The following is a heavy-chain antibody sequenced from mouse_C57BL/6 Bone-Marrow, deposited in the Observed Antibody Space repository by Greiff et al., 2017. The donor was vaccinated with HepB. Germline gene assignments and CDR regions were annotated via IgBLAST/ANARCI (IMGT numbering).Heavy chain of an antibody. D-gene: IGHD6-1*01. CDR3: ASRPLYYAMDY. J-gene: IGHJ4*01. V-gene: IGHV1-26*01. CDR2: INPNNGGT. CDR1: GYTFTDYY. Sequence: EVQLQQSGPELVKPGASVKISCKASGYTFTDYYMNWVKQSHGKSLEWIGDINPNNGGTSYNQKFKGKATLTVDKSSSTAYMELRSLTSEDSAVYYCASRPLYYAMDYGGQGTSVTVSS.